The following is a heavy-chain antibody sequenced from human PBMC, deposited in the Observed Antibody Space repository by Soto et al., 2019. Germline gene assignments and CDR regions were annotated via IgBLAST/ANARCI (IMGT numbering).Heavy chain of an antibody. CDR1: GFTFSSYA. CDR2: ISGSSGST. J-gene: IGHJ6*03. Sequence: GGSLRLSCAASGFTFSSYAMSWVRQAPGKGQEWVSAISGSSGSTYYADSVKGRFTISRDNSKNTLYLQMNSLRAEDTAVYYCAKKGIAVAGGYEYYYYYMDVWGKGTTVTVSS. CDR3: AKKGIAVAGGYEYYYYYMDV. D-gene: IGHD6-19*01. V-gene: IGHV3-23*01.